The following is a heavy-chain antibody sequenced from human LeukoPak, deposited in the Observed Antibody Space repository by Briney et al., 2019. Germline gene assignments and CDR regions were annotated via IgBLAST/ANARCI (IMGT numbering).Heavy chain of an antibody. CDR1: GFTFSSYA. D-gene: IGHD3-3*01. CDR2: ISYDGSNK. CDR3: ARAHHYDFWSGYSYYYYYMDV. J-gene: IGHJ6*03. Sequence: PGGSLRLSCAASGFTFSSYAMHWVRQAPGKGLEWVAVISYDGSNKYYADSVKGRFTISRDNAKNSLYLQMNSLRAEDTAVYYCARAHHYDFWSGYSYYYYYMDVWGKGTTVTVSS. V-gene: IGHV3-30-3*01.